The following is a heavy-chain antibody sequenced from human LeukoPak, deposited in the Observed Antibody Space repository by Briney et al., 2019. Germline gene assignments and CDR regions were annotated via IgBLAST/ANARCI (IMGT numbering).Heavy chain of an antibody. CDR1: DDSISDYY. D-gene: IGHD6-19*01. J-gene: IGHJ4*02. Sequence: SETLSLTCTVSDDSISDYYRGWIRQPPGKGLEWIGYFHNSGTSTYNPSLKSRVTISVDTSKNQFSLKLSSVTAADTAVYYCARFGSGWHYFDYWGQGTLVTVSS. CDR2: FHNSGTS. CDR3: ARFGSGWHYFDY. V-gene: IGHV4-59*12.